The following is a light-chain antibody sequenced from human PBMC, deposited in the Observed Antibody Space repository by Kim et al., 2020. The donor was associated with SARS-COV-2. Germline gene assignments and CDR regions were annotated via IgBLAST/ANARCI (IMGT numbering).Light chain of an antibody. CDR3: QQRSNWPLFA. CDR2: DAS. V-gene: IGKV3-11*01. J-gene: IGKJ3*01. CDR1: QSVSSY. Sequence: EIVLTQSPATLSLSPGERATLSCRASQSVSSYLAWYQQKPGQAPSLLIYDASNRGTGIPARFSGSGSGTDFTLTISSLEPEDFAVYYCQQRSNWPLFAFGPGTKVDIQ.